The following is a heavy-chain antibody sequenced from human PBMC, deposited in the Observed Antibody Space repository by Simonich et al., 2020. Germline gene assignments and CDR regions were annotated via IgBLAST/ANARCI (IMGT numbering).Heavy chain of an antibody. Sequence: GGGLVKPGGSLRLSCAASGFTFSSYSMNWVRQAPGKGLEWVSSISSSSSYIYYADSVKGRFTSSRDNAKNSLYLQMNSLRAEDTAVYYCARDTSYYGSGSYYFDYWGQGTLVTVSS. CDR1: GFTFSSYS. CDR2: ISSSSSYI. J-gene: IGHJ4*02. V-gene: IGHV3-21*01. D-gene: IGHD3-10*01. CDR3: ARDTSYYGSGSYYFDY.